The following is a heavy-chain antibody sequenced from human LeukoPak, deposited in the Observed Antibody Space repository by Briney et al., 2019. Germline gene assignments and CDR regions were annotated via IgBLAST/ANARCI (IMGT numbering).Heavy chain of an antibody. CDR2: IQYDGGNE. CDR3: APTGTTGFGYFDY. CDR1: GLTFSLSG. D-gene: IGHD1-1*01. V-gene: IGHV3-30*02. Sequence: PGVSLKLSCKASGLTFSLSGMPWVPEATGAGQEWVAFIQYDGGNEYYADSVKGRFTISRDNSKNTLYLRMNSLRAEDTAVYYCAPTGTTGFGYFDYWGQGTLVTVSS. J-gene: IGHJ4*02.